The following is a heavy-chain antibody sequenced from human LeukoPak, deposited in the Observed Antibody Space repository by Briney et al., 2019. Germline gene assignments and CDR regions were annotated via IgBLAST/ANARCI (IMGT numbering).Heavy chain of an antibody. Sequence: GESLRLSCAASGFTFNNYAMSWVRQAPGKGPEWVSAISGSGGSTFYAASVEGRFTISRDSSKNTLFLQVNSLRAEDTAVYYCAKETQLTVSALFDYWGQGTLVTVSS. J-gene: IGHJ4*02. CDR1: GFTFNNYA. CDR3: AKETQLTVSALFDY. V-gene: IGHV3-23*01. D-gene: IGHD1-1*01. CDR2: ISGSGGST.